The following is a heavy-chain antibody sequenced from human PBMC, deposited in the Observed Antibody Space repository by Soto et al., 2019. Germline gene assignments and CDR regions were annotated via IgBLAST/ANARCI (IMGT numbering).Heavy chain of an antibody. J-gene: IGHJ6*03. Sequence: GGSLRLSCAASGFTFSSYGMHWVRQAPGKGLEWVAVIWYDGSNKYYADSVKGRFTISRDNSKNTLYLQMNSLRAEDTAVYYCATLYGDATNYYYYYMDVWGKGTTVTVSS. CDR1: GFTFSSYG. CDR2: IWYDGSNK. CDR3: ATLYGDATNYYYYYMDV. V-gene: IGHV3-33*01. D-gene: IGHD4-17*01.